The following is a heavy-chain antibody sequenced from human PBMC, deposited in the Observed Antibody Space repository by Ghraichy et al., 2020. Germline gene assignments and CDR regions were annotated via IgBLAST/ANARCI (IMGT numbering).Heavy chain of an antibody. V-gene: IGHV4-34*01. J-gene: IGHJ4*02. CDR1: GGSFSGYY. Sequence: SETLSLTCAVYGGSFSGYYWSWIRQPPGKGLEWIGEINHSGSTNYNPSLKSRVTISVDTSKNQFSLQLSSVTAADTAVYYCAREFLLRGGSYSSSWYKGVCFDYWRQGTLVSVSS. CDR3: AREFLLRGGSYSSSWYKGVCFDY. D-gene: IGHD6-13*01. CDR2: INHSGST.